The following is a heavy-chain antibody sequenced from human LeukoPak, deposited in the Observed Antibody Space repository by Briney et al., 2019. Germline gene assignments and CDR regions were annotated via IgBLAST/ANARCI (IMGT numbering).Heavy chain of an antibody. CDR3: ARDSGSYGRDYYFDY. J-gene: IGHJ4*02. Sequence: SGTLSLTCTVSGGSISTFYWNWIRQPPGKGLEWIGYIYYSGSTNYNPSLKSRVTISVDTSKNQFSLKLNSVTAADTAVYYCARDSGSYGRDYYFDYWGRGTLVTVSS. CDR1: GGSISTFY. CDR2: IYYSGST. D-gene: IGHD1-26*01. V-gene: IGHV4-59*01.